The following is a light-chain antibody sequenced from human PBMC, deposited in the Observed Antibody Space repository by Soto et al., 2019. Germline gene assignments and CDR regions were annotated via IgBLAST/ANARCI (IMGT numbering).Light chain of an antibody. CDR3: KQYHRYST. J-gene: IGKJ1*01. V-gene: IGKV1-5*03. Sequence: DIQMTQSPSTVSASVGDRVSFTCRASQNIDNSLAWYQHKPGKAPKVLIYLASSLDSGIPARFSASGSGTEFTLTISSLQPDDFATYYCKQYHRYSTFGQGTRVEMK. CDR2: LAS. CDR1: QNIDNS.